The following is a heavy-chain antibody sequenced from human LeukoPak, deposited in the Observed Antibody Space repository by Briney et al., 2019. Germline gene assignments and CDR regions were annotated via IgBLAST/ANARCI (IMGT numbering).Heavy chain of an antibody. V-gene: IGHV3-30*18. Sequence: PGRSLRLSCAASGFTFSSYGMHWVRQAPGKGLEWVAVISYDGSNKYYADPVKGRFTISRDNSKNTLYLQMNSLRAEDTAVYYCAKDVSSSWQYDYWGQGTLVTVSS. CDR1: GFTFSSYG. CDR3: AKDVSSSWQYDY. J-gene: IGHJ4*02. D-gene: IGHD6-13*01. CDR2: ISYDGSNK.